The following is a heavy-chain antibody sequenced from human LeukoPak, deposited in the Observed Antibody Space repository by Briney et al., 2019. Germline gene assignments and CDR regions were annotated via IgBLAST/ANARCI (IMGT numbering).Heavy chain of an antibody. CDR3: ARQKRITMVRGVVVPYYYYMDV. V-gene: IGHV4-4*02. Sequence: NPSETLSLTCAVSGGSISSNNWWNWVRQPPGKGLEWIGEIHHSGSTHYNPSLKSRLTISVDKSKNQFSLKLTSVTAADTAVYYCARQKRITMVRGVVVPYYYYMDVWGKGTTVTISS. D-gene: IGHD3-10*01. J-gene: IGHJ6*03. CDR1: GGSISSNNW. CDR2: IHHSGST.